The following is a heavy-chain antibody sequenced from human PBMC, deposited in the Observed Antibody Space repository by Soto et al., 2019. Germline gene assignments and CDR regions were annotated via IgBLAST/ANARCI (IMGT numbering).Heavy chain of an antibody. CDR2: ISRNSGSI. Sequence: LRLSCAASGFTFDDYAMHWVRQAPGKGLEWVSGISRNSGSIGYADSVKGRFTISRDNAKNSLYLQMNSLRAEDTALYYCAKDTGSGWYGSSWYFDLWGRGTLVTVSS. V-gene: IGHV3-9*01. CDR1: GFTFDDYA. J-gene: IGHJ2*01. D-gene: IGHD6-19*01. CDR3: AKDTGSGWYGSSWYFDL.